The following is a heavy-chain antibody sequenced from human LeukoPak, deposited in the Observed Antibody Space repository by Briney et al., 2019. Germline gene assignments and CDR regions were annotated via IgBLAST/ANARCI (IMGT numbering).Heavy chain of an antibody. V-gene: IGHV5-51*01. CDR3: ARVPIAVAANYY. D-gene: IGHD6-19*01. CDR1: GYSFTSYW. CDR2: IYPGDSDT. Sequence: GGSLQISCKGSGYSFTSYWIGWVRQLPGKGLEWMGIIYPGDSDTRYSPSFQGQVTISADKSISTAYLQWSSLKASDTAMYYCARVPIAVAANYYWGQGTLVTVSS. J-gene: IGHJ4*02.